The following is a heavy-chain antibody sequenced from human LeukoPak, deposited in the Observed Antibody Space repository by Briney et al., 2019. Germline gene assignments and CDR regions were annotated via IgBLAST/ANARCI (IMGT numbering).Heavy chain of an antibody. V-gene: IGHV3-23*01. D-gene: IGHD6-19*01. J-gene: IGHJ3*02. CDR3: AKDSGSSGWYRRDAFDI. Sequence: GGSLRLSCAASGFTFSSYAMSWVRQAPGKGLEWVSAISGSGGSTYYADSVKGRFTISRDNPKNTLYLQMNSLRAEDTAVYYCAKDSGSSGWYRRDAFDIWGQGTMVTVSS. CDR2: ISGSGGST. CDR1: GFTFSSYA.